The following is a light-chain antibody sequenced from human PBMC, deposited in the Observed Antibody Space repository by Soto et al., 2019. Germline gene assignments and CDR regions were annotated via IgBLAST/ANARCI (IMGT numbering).Light chain of an antibody. V-gene: IGLV2-8*01. CDR2: EVT. CDR3: SSFAGTLFYV. J-gene: IGLJ1*01. Sequence: QSVLTQPPSASGSRGQPVTISCTGTSSDVGGYNYVSWYQQHPGKAPKLMIYEVTRRPSGVPDRFSGSKSGNTASLTVSGLQAEDEADYFCSSFAGTLFYVFGTGTKVTVL. CDR1: SSDVGGYNY.